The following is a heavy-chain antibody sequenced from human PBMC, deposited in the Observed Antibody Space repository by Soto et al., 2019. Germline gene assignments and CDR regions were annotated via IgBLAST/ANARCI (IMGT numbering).Heavy chain of an antibody. V-gene: IGHV3-23*01. CDR1: GFIFDSFS. CDR3: ARPPNGAFFHRGVDV. Sequence: LRLSCVASGFIFDSFSMSWVRQAPGKGPEWVSGITGNSDAADYAESVKGRFTISRDNSKNTLYLQMNSLRAEDTAIYFCARPPNGAFFHRGVDVWGQGTTVTVSS. D-gene: IGHD2-8*01. CDR2: ITGNSDAA. J-gene: IGHJ6*02.